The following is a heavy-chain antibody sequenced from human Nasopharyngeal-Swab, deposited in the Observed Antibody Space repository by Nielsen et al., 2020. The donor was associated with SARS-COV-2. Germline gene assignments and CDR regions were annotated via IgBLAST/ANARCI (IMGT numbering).Heavy chain of an antibody. J-gene: IGHJ6*02. D-gene: IGHD3-3*01. V-gene: IGHV1-69*13. CDR1: VGTFSSYA. Sequence: SVKVSCQASVGTFSSYAIRWVRQAPGQGLEWMGGIIPIFGTANYAQKFQGRVTITADESTSPAYMELSSLRSEDTGVYYCARRPTMFGVVTPSGLLGYYGMDVWGQRTTVTVSS. CDR3: ARRPTMFGVVTPSGLLGYYGMDV. CDR2: IIPIFGTA.